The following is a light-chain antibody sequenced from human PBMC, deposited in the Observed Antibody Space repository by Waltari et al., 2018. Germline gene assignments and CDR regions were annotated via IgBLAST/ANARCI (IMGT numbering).Light chain of an antibody. CDR1: SSDVGGYDY. Sequence: QSALTQPVSVSGSPGQSIAISCTGTSSDVGGYDYGFWYQQHPGKVPKLMIYDVSSRPSGVSNRFSGSKSGNTASLTISGLQAEDEADYYCTSFTSSRTYVFGTGTKVTVL. V-gene: IGLV2-14*03. CDR3: TSFTSSRTYV. CDR2: DVS. J-gene: IGLJ1*01.